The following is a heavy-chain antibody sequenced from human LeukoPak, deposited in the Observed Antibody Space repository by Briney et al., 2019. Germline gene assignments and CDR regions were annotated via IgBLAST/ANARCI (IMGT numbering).Heavy chain of an antibody. V-gene: IGHV4-39*01. CDR2: IYYSGST. Sequence: SETLSLTCTVSGGSISSSSYYWGWIRQPPGKGLEWIGSIYYSGSTYYNPSLKSRVTISVDTSKNQFSLKLSSVTAADTAVYYCARHNQWLVSHYYYGMDVWGQGTTVTVSS. J-gene: IGHJ6*02. D-gene: IGHD6-19*01. CDR1: GGSISSSSYY. CDR3: ARHNQWLVSHYYYGMDV.